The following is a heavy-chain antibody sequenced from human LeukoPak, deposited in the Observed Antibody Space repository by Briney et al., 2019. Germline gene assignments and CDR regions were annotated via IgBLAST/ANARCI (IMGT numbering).Heavy chain of an antibody. V-gene: IGHV3-53*04. J-gene: IGHJ4*02. D-gene: IGHD5-18*01. CDR1: GFTVSTNC. CDR3: ARVDTVRAYYFDL. Sequence: PGGSLRLSCAASGFTVSTNCMTWVRQAPGKGLEWVSTIYSGGTKYYADAVMSRFTISRSDSRKKLLFQMNSRTAADTPVYYYARVDTVRAYYFDLWGQGTLVTVSS. CDR2: IYSGGTK.